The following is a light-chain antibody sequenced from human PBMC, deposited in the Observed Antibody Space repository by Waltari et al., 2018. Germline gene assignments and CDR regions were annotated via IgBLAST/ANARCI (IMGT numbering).Light chain of an antibody. CDR2: GAS. J-gene: IGKJ3*01. CDR1: QSVSSN. CDR3: QQYNNWPRGFT. V-gene: IGKV3-15*01. Sequence: EIVMTQSPGTLSVSPGERATLSCRANQSVSSNLAWYQQKPGQAPRLLISGASTRATGIPARFSGSGSGTEFTLTISSMQSEDFAVYYCQQYNNWPRGFTFGPGTKVDIK.